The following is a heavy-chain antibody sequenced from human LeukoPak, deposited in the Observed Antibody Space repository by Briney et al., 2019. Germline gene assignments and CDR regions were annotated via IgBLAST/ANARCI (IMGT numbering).Heavy chain of an antibody. Sequence: GASVKVSCKASGYTLTSYGISWVRQAPGQGLEWMGWISAYNGNTNYAQKLQGRVTMTTDTSTSTAYMELRSLRSDDTAVYYCARSECSSTSCDGGSFDYWGQGTLVTVSS. CDR3: ARSECSSTSCDGGSFDY. D-gene: IGHD2-2*01. CDR2: ISAYNGNT. CDR1: GYTLTSYG. J-gene: IGHJ4*02. V-gene: IGHV1-18*01.